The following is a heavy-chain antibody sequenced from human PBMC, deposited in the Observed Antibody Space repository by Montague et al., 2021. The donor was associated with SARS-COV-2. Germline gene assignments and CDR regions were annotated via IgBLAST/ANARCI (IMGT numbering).Heavy chain of an antibody. CDR2: INDRGSS. J-gene: IGHJ6*02. CDR3: ARPLRVRGYWGLDV. Sequence: SETLSLTCTVSGDSISRYYWTWIRQAPGRGLEWIGEINDRGSSNYNPSLRSRVAISLDTSQNQISLHLRSVTAADTDGYYCARPLRVRGYWGLDVWGHGTTVIVSS. CDR1: GDSISRYY. D-gene: IGHD3-10*01. V-gene: IGHV4-34*01.